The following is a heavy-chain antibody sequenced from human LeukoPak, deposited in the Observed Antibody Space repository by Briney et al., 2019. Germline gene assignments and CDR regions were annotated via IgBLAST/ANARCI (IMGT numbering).Heavy chain of an antibody. V-gene: IGHV3-21*01. J-gene: IGHJ5*02. CDR1: GFTFSSYA. Sequence: GGSLRLSCAASGFTFSSYAMHWVRQAPGKGLEWVSSISSSSSYIYYADSVKGRFTISRDNAKNSLYLQMNSLRAEDTAVYYCARENYDSSGYYYGGQWFDPWGQGTLVTVSS. CDR2: ISSSSSYI. D-gene: IGHD3-22*01. CDR3: ARENYDSSGYYYGGQWFDP.